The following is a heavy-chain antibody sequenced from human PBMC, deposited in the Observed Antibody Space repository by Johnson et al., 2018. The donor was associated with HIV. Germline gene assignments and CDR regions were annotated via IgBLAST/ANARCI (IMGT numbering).Heavy chain of an antibody. V-gene: IGHV3-23*04. D-gene: IGHD2-21*01. CDR2: ISGSGGSIT. J-gene: IGHJ3*02. CDR1: GFTFSSYA. Sequence: VQLVESGGGLVQPGGSLRLSCAASGFTFSSYAMSWVRQAPGKGLEWVSLISGSGGSITDCAESVKGRFSISRDNSKNTLYLHMNSLRAEDTAIYYCAKGEGYCGGDCLDTFDIWGQGTMVTVSS. CDR3: AKGEGYCGGDCLDTFDI.